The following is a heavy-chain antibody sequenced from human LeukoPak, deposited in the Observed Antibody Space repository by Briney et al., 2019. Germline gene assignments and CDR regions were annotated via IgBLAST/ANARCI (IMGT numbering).Heavy chain of an antibody. J-gene: IGHJ4*02. Sequence: ASVKVSCKASGYTFTSYGISWVRQAPGQGLEWMGWISAYNGNTNYAQKLQGRITMTTDTSTSTAYMELRSLRSDDTAVYSCARFSGVLVPDDYWGQGTLVTVSS. V-gene: IGHV1-18*01. CDR3: ARFSGVLVPDDY. D-gene: IGHD2-8*02. CDR1: GYTFTSYG. CDR2: ISAYNGNT.